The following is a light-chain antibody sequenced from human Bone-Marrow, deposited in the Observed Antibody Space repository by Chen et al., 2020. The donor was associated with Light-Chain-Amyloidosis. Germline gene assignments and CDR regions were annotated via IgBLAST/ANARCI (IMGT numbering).Light chain of an antibody. Sequence: QSALTHPASVSGSLGQSITISSTGTSSDVGGYNYVSWYQQLPGKAPKLMIYDVSNRPSGVSNRFSGSKSGKTASLTISGLQAEDEADYYCSSYTSSSTLVVFGGGTKLTVL. CDR2: DVS. V-gene: IGLV2-14*01. J-gene: IGLJ2*01. CDR3: SSYTSSSTLVV. CDR1: SSDVGGYNY.